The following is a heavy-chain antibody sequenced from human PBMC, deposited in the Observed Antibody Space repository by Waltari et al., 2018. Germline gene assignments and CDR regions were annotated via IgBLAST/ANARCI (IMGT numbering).Heavy chain of an antibody. CDR3: AKGKYYYDSSGYFGYYFDY. J-gene: IGHJ4*03. D-gene: IGHD3-22*01. Sequence: EVQLLESGGGLVQPGGSLRLSCAASGFTFSSYAMSWVRQAPGKGLEWVSAISGSGGSTYYADSVKGRFTISRDNSKNTLYLQMNSLRAEDTAVYYCAKGKYYYDSSGYFGYYFDYWGQGTTVTVSS. CDR2: ISGSGGST. CDR1: GFTFSSYA. V-gene: IGHV3-23*01.